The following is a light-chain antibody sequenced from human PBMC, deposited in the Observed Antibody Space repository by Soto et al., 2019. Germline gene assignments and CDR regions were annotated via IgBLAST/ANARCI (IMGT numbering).Light chain of an antibody. Sequence: EVVVTQYTLSLPVTLGQPASISCRSNQSLVHSDGIAYFSWFQQRPGRSPRRLIYKVSNRDSGVPARFSGSGSGTDFALKISRVEAEDVRVYYCMQGTHWPITFGQGTRLEIK. J-gene: IGKJ5*01. CDR3: MQGTHWPIT. CDR1: QSLVHSDGIAY. CDR2: KVS. V-gene: IGKV2-30*02.